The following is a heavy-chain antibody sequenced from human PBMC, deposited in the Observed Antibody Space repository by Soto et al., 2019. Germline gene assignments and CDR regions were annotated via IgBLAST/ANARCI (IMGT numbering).Heavy chain of an antibody. CDR2: IYYSGSA. CDR3: ARVWGYSYGLASDI. D-gene: IGHD5-18*01. J-gene: IGHJ3*02. CDR1: GGSVSSGVYY. V-gene: IGHV4-61*08. Sequence: PSETLSLTCTVSGGSVSSGVYYWSWIRQPPGKGLEWIGYIYYSGSANNNPSLKSRVTISVDTSKNQFSLKLSSVTAADTAVYYCARVWGYSYGLASDIWGQGTMVTVSS.